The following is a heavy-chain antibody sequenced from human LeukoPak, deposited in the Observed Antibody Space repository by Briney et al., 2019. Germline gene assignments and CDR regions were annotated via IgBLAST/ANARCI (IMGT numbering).Heavy chain of an antibody. V-gene: IGHV3-74*01. CDR3: ARVRYCDY. D-gene: IGHD1-14*01. Sequence: GGSLRLSCAASGFTFSSHWMHWVRQAPGKGLVWVSRINFDGSSTSYADSVKGRITISRDNAKNTLYLQMNSLRAEDTAVYYCARVRYCDYWGQGTLVTVSS. CDR2: INFDGSST. J-gene: IGHJ4*02. CDR1: GFTFSSHW.